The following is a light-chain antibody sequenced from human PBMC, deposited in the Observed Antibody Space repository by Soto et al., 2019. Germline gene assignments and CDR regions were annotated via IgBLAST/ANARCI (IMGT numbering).Light chain of an antibody. CDR1: QSVSSSY. CDR3: QQYNNWPIT. V-gene: IGKV3-15*01. J-gene: IGKJ5*01. Sequence: EMVMTQSPATLSMSPGERATLSCRASQSVSSSYLAWYQQKPGQAPRLLIYGASTRATGIPARFSGSGSGTEFTLTISSLQSEDFAVYYCQQYNNWPITFGQGTRLEIK. CDR2: GAS.